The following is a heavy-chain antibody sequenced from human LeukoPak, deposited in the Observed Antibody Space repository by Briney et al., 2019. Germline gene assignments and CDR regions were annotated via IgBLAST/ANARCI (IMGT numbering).Heavy chain of an antibody. CDR2: INHSGST. CDR1: GGSISSSSYY. Sequence: PSETLSLTCTVSGGSISSSSYYWGWIRQPPGKGLEWIGEINHSGSTNYNPSLKSRVTISVDTSKNQFSLKLSSVTAADTAVYYCASTGYSSGWALDYWGQGTLVTVSS. J-gene: IGHJ4*02. D-gene: IGHD6-19*01. V-gene: IGHV4-39*07. CDR3: ASTGYSSGWALDY.